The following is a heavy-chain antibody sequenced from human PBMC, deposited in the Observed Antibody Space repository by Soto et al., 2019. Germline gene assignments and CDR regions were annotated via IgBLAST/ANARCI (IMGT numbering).Heavy chain of an antibody. CDR2: IIPIFGTA. CDR1: GGTFSSYS. D-gene: IGHD3-16*01. J-gene: IGHJ4*02. V-gene: IGHV1-69*01. CDR3: ARNGGRNSGGIYS. Sequence: QVQLVQSGAEVKKPGSSVKVSCKASGGTFSSYSINWVRQAPGQGLEWMGEIIPIFGTANYAQEFQGRVTGTADESKSTASMELSSLRFEDTAMYYVARNGGRNSGGIYSRGQGTLVTVSS.